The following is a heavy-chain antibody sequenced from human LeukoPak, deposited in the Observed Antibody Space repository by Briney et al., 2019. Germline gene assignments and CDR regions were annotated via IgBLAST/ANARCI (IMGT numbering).Heavy chain of an antibody. J-gene: IGHJ4*02. CDR1: GFTFSSYG. CDR3: ARKSNSPTYSFDY. D-gene: IGHD4-23*01. V-gene: IGHV3-33*01. Sequence: GGSLRLSCAASGFTFSSYGMHWVRQAPGKGLEWVAVIWYDGSNKYYADSVKGRFTISRDNSKNTLYLQTNSLRAEDTAVYYCARKSNSPTYSFDYWGQGTLVTVSS. CDR2: IWYDGSNK.